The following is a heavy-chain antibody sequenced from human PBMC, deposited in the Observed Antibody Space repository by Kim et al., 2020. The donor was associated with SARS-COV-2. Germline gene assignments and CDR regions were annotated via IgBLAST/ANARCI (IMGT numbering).Heavy chain of an antibody. Sequence: GGSLRLSCASSGFTFSDYYMSWIRQAPGKGLEWVSYISSSSSYTNYADSVKGRFTISRDNAKNSLYLQMNSLRAEDTAVYYCARYRSSGYSYGYYYYGMDVWGQGTTVTVSS. J-gene: IGHJ6*02. CDR1: GFTFSDYY. CDR3: ARYRSSGYSYGYYYYGMDV. CDR2: ISSSSSYT. V-gene: IGHV3-11*06. D-gene: IGHD5-18*01.